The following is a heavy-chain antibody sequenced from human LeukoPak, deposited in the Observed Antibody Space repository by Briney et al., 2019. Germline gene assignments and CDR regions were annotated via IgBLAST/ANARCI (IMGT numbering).Heavy chain of an antibody. J-gene: IGHJ4*02. D-gene: IGHD7-27*01. Sequence: PSETLSLTCTVSGGSISSSSYYWGWIRQPPGKGLEWIGSIYYSGSTYYNPSLKSRVTVSVDTSKNQFSLKLSSVTAADTAVYYCARHVPPKLGTFDYWGQGTLVTVSS. CDR1: GGSISSSSYY. CDR2: IYYSGST. CDR3: ARHVPPKLGTFDY. V-gene: IGHV4-39*01.